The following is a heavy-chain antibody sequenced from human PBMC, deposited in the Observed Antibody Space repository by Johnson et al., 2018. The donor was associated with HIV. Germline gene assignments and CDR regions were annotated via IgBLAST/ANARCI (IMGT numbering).Heavy chain of an antibody. CDR2: ISYDGGSK. CDR1: GFTFSTYP. Sequence: QVQLVESGGGLVKPGGSLRLSCAVSGFTFSTYPMHWVRQAPGKGLEWVAIISYDGGSKYYADSVKGRFTISRDNSKNTLYLQMNSLRAEETAVYYCAREVHIVVVSSFRWAFDIWGQGTLVTVSS. V-gene: IGHV3-30-3*01. D-gene: IGHD2-21*01. J-gene: IGHJ3*02. CDR3: AREVHIVVVSSFRWAFDI.